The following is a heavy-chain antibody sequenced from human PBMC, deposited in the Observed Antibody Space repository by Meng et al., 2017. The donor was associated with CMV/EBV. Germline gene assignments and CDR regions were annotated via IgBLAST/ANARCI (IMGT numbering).Heavy chain of an antibody. CDR2: IYSEGTT. Sequence: LLVSGEGVIQPGGSLRLSCAASGFTVSNNYMRWFRQAPGKGLEWVSLIYSEGTTDYADSVKGRFTISRDNSKNTLYLQMNSLRAEDTAVYYCARDGNYHGVWGQGTLVTVSS. CDR3: ARDGNYHGV. J-gene: IGHJ4*02. CDR1: GFTVSNNY. V-gene: IGHV3-53*01. D-gene: IGHD1-7*01.